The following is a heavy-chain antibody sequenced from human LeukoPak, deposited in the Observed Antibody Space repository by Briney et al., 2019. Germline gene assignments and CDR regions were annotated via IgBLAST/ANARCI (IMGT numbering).Heavy chain of an antibody. D-gene: IGHD6-19*01. CDR1: EFIFSSYG. CDR3: ARDSSGWRANWFDP. Sequence: GGSLRLSCAASEFIFSSYGMSWVRQAPGKGLEWVSAVSSGGSSTYYADSVKGRFTISRDNAKNSLYLQMNSLRAEDTAVYYCARDSSGWRANWFDPWGQGTLVTVSS. V-gene: IGHV3-21*01. CDR2: VSSGGSST. J-gene: IGHJ5*02.